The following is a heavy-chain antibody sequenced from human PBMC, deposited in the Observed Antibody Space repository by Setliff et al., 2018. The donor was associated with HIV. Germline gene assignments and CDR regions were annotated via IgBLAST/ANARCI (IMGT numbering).Heavy chain of an antibody. CDR3: VRERRRSPLSYGLDV. V-gene: IGHV4-31*03. CDR2: IYYNGRT. Sequence: TSETLSLTCTVSGGSICSGGYYWNWIRQYPVKGLEWIGHIYYNGRTLFNPALGTRLNMSVDTSENQFSLHLNSVTAADTAVYYCVRERRRSPLSYGLDVWGQGTTVTVSS. J-gene: IGHJ6*02. CDR1: GGSICSGGYY.